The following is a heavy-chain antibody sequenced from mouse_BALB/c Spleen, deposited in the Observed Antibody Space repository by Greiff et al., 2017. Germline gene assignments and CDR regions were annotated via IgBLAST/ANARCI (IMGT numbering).Heavy chain of an antibody. D-gene: IGHD2-4*01. CDR2: ISSGGST. V-gene: IGHV5-6-5*01. J-gene: IGHJ3*01. CDR3: AIYDYDAWFAY. Sequence: EVQGVESGGGLVQPGGSRKLSCAASGFTFSSYAMSWVRQTPEKRLEWVASISSGGSTYYPDSVKGRFTISRDNARNILYLQMSSLRSEDTAMYYCAIYDYDAWFAYWGQGTLVTVSA. CDR1: GFTFSSYA.